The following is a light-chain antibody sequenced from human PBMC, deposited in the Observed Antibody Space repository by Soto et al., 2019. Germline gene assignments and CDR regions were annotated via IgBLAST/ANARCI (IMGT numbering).Light chain of an antibody. Sequence: QSVLTQPPSVSGAPGQRVTISCTGSSSNIGADYDVHWYQHLPGTAPKLLIYNNNDRPSGVPDRFSGSKSGTSASLAITGLQPEDEADYYCQSYDSSLSASYVFGTGTKLTVL. CDR3: QSYDSSLSASYV. V-gene: IGLV1-40*01. J-gene: IGLJ1*01. CDR2: NNN. CDR1: SSNIGADYD.